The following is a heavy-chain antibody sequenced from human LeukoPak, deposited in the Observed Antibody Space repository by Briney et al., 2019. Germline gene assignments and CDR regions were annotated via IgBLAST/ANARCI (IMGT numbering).Heavy chain of an antibody. Sequence: SETMSLTCTVYGGSISSGDYYWSWIRQPPGKGLEWIGYIYYSGSTYYNPSLKSRVTISVDTSKNQFSLKLSSVTAADTAVYYCARGSLSGYYFFDYWGQGTLVTVSS. D-gene: IGHD3-22*01. J-gene: IGHJ4*02. CDR3: ARGSLSGYYFFDY. CDR1: GGSISSGDYY. CDR2: IYYSGST. V-gene: IGHV4-30-4*01.